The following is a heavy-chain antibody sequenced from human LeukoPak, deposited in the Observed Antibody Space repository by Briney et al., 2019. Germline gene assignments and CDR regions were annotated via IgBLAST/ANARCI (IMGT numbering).Heavy chain of an antibody. CDR1: GGSISSYY. D-gene: IGHD6-19*01. Sequence: SETLSHTCTVSGGSISSYYWSWIRQFPGKGLEWIGYIHYSGRINYNPSLKSRVTMSIDTSKNQFSLNLTSVTAGDTAVYYCARDTSGLYFNLWGRGTLVTVSS. CDR2: IHYSGRI. CDR3: ARDTSGLYFNL. J-gene: IGHJ2*01. V-gene: IGHV4-59*01.